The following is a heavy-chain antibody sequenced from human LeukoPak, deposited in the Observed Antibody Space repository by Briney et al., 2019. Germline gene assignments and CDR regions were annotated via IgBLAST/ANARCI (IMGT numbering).Heavy chain of an antibody. Sequence: PGTSLRLSCAASGFTFINFGMCWVRQAPGKGLEWVATVWYDGNNKYYADSVKGRFAISRDNSKNMVYLQMNSLRAEDTAVYYCARDPDRSGFDYWGQGTLVAVSS. CDR1: GFTFINFG. CDR3: ARDPDRSGFDY. J-gene: IGHJ4*02. CDR2: VWYDGNNK. V-gene: IGHV3-33*01. D-gene: IGHD1-14*01.